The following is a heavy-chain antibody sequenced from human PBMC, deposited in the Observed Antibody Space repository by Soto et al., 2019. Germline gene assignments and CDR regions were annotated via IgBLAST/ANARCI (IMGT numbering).Heavy chain of an antibody. CDR2: IIPIFGPA. V-gene: IGHV1-69*13. D-gene: IGHD1-1*01. J-gene: IGHJ6*02. Sequence: GASVKVSCKSSGGTFSSHSINWVRQAPGQGLEWMGGIIPIFGPADFAKKFQGRVTITADGSTTTAYMELSSLTSEDTAVYYCATGSFTSTGGRIGYHYNAMDVWGQGTTVTVSS. CDR3: ATGSFTSTGGRIGYHYNAMDV. CDR1: GGTFSSHS.